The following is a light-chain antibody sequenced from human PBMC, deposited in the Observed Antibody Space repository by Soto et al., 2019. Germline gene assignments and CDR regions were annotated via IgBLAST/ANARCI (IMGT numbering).Light chain of an antibody. CDR1: QSVSSSY. J-gene: IGKJ1*01. Sequence: EIVLTQAPGTLSLSPGERATLSCRASQSVSSSYLAWYQQKPGQAPRLLIYGASSRATGIPDRFSGSGSGTDFTLTISRLEPEDFAVYYCQQYGLSSWTVVQGTKV. CDR2: GAS. CDR3: QQYGLSSWT. V-gene: IGKV3-20*01.